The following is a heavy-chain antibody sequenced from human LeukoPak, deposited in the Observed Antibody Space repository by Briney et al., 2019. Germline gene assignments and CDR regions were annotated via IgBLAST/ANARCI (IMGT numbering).Heavy chain of an antibody. V-gene: IGHV4-39*01. Sequence: SDTLSLTYTVSGGSISISSYYWGWIRQPPGKGLEWIGSIYYSGSTYYNPSLKSRVTISVDTSKNQFSLKLSSVTAADTAVYYCASRFRIAAAGPDAFDIWGQGTMVTVSS. CDR1: GGSISISSYY. CDR3: ASRFRIAAAGPDAFDI. J-gene: IGHJ3*02. CDR2: IYYSGST. D-gene: IGHD6-13*01.